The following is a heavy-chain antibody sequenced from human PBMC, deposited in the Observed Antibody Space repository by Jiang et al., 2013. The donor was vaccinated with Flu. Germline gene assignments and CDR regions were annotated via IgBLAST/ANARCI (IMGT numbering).Heavy chain of an antibody. Sequence: GLVKPSETLSLACTVSGYSISSGYYWGWIRQPPGKGLEWIGSIYHSGNTYYSPSLKSRVTISVDTSKNQFSLKLSSVTAADTAVYYCARDFSGSYPGWFDPWGQGILVTVSS. J-gene: IGHJ5*02. CDR3: ARDFSGSYPGWFDP. CDR2: IYHSGNT. CDR1: GYSISSGYY. D-gene: IGHD1-26*01. V-gene: IGHV4-38-2*02.